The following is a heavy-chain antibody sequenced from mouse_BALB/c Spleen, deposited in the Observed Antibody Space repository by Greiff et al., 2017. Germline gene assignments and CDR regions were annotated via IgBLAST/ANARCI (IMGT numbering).Heavy chain of an antibody. CDR3: VRSHDGYYPYDFDY. V-gene: IGHV10-1*02. Sequence: EVKLMESGGGLVQPKGSLKLSCAASGFTFNTYAMNWVRQAPGKGLEWVARIRSKSNNYATYYADSVKDRFTISRDESQSMLYLQMNNLKTEDTAMYYCVRSHDGYYPYDFDYWGQGTTLTVSS. J-gene: IGHJ2*01. CDR2: IRSKSNNYAT. D-gene: IGHD2-3*01. CDR1: GFTFNTYA.